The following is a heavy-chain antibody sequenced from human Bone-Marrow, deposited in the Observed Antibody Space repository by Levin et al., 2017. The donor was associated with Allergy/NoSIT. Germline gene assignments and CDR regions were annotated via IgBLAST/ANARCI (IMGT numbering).Heavy chain of an antibody. CDR1: GYTFTSYD. V-gene: IGHV1-8*01. CDR2: MNPNSGNT. CDR3: ARGGTYHCSGGSCYSEVSVQGHYYYYGMDV. Sequence: GESLKISCKASGYTFTSYDINWVRQATGQGLEWMGWMNPNSGNTGYAQKFQGRVTMTRNTSISTAYMELSSLRSEDTAVYYCARGGTYHCSGGSCYSEVSVQGHYYYYGMDVWGQGTTVTVSS. D-gene: IGHD2-15*01. J-gene: IGHJ6*02.